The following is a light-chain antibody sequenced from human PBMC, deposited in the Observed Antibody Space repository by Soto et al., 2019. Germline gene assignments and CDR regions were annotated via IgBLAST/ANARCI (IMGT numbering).Light chain of an antibody. V-gene: IGKV3-11*01. CDR1: QSVSSY. J-gene: IGKJ1*01. Sequence: LSLPPGARATLYCRASQSVSSYLAWYQQKPGQAPRLLIYDASNRATGIPARFSGSGSGTDFTLTISSLQPDDFATYYCQQYNSYSQTFGQGTKVDI. CDR2: DAS. CDR3: QQYNSYSQT.